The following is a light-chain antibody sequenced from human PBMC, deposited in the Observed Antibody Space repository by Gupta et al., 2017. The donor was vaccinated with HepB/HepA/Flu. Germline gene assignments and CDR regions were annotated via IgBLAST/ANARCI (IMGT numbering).Light chain of an antibody. V-gene: IGKV1-33*01. CDR2: DAS. CDR3: QQYDNLPPGWT. Sequence: DIQMTQSPSSLSASVGDRVTITCQASQDISNYLNWYQQKPGKAPKPLIYDASNLETGVPSRFSGSGSGTDLTFTISSLQPEDIATYYCQQYDNLPPGWTFGQGTKVEIK. J-gene: IGKJ1*01. CDR1: QDISNY.